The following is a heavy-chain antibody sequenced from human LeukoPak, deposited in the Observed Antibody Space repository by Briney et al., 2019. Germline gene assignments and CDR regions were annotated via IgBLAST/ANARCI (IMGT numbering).Heavy chain of an antibody. V-gene: IGHV3-48*01. CDR2: ISSSRNNI. CDR1: GFTFSSYG. CDR3: ARGGAARPDY. Sequence: GGSLRLSCAASGFTFSSYGMDWVRQSPGKGLEWVSYISSSRNNINYADSVKGRFTVSRDNAKNSLYLQMNSLRVEDTAVYYCARGGAARPDYWGQGTLVTVSS. D-gene: IGHD6-6*01. J-gene: IGHJ4*02.